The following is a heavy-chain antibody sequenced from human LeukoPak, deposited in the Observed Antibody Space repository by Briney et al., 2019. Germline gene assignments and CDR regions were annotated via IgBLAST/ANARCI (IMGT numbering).Heavy chain of an antibody. Sequence: SETLSLTCTVSGGSISSSSYYWGWIRQPPGKGLEWIGNIYYSGRTYYNPSLKSRVTISVDTSKNQFSLKLSSVTATDTAVYYCGGGVFMIVVFINAGYFDLGGRGPLVTVSS. CDR2: IYYSGRT. V-gene: IGHV4-39*01. CDR1: GGSISSSSYY. J-gene: IGHJ2*01. D-gene: IGHD3-22*01. CDR3: GGGVFMIVVFINAGYFDL.